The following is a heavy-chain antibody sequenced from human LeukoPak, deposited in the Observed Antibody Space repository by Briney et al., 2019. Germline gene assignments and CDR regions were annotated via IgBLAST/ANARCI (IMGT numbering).Heavy chain of an antibody. Sequence: PGGSLRLSCAASGFTFSSYSMNWVRQAPGKGLEWVSYISSSSSTIYYADSVKGRFTISRDNAKNSLYLQMNSLRAEDTAVYYCARTAAGTGGYWGQGALVTVSS. CDR3: ARTAAGTGGY. V-gene: IGHV3-48*01. D-gene: IGHD6-13*01. J-gene: IGHJ4*02. CDR2: ISSSSSTI. CDR1: GFTFSSYS.